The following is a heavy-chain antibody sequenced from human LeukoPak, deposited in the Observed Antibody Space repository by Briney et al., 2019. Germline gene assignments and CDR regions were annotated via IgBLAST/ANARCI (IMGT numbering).Heavy chain of an antibody. J-gene: IGHJ3*02. CDR3: ARNILFAFDI. V-gene: IGHV3-74*01. CDR2: IRSDGST. CDR1: GYTFSSYW. D-gene: IGHD2/OR15-2a*01. Sequence: GGSLRLSCAASGYTFSSYWMHWVRQAPGKGLVWVSRIRSDGSTTYADSVKGRFTISRDNAKNTLYLQMNSLRAEDTAMYYCARNILFAFDIWGQGTMVTVSS.